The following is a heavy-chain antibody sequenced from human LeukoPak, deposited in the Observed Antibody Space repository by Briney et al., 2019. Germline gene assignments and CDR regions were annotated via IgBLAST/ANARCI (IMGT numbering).Heavy chain of an antibody. Sequence: SQTLSLTCAISGDSVSSDSAAWNWIRQSPSRGLEWLARTYFRSKRYYDYALAVKGRITINPDTSKNQFSLQLNSVTPEDTAVYFCARDPVGGSTIFDSWGQGTLVTVSS. CDR3: ARDPVGGSTIFDS. D-gene: IGHD1-26*01. CDR2: TYFRSKRYY. V-gene: IGHV6-1*01. J-gene: IGHJ4*02. CDR1: GDSVSSDSAA.